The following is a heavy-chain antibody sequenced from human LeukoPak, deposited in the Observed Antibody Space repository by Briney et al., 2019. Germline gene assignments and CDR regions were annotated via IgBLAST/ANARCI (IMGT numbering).Heavy chain of an antibody. D-gene: IGHD3-10*01. Sequence: PSDTLSLTCTLSAPFINIGYWTCARHDGGNGLEWLGRIFASGSTNYNPYLRSRITMSVDTSKNQFSLDLSSVTAADTGVYYCVRGWAPRGEKSSFASWGQGTLVTVSS. J-gene: IGHJ4*02. V-gene: IGHV4-4*07. CDR3: VRGWAPRGEKSSFAS. CDR2: IFASGST. CDR1: APFINIGY.